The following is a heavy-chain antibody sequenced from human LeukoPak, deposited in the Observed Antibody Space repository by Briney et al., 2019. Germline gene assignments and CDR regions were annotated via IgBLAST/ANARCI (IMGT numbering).Heavy chain of an antibody. CDR3: ARGEWLVPRHIHPPDQ. J-gene: IGHJ5*02. CDR1: GFIFRSYG. CDR2: IRHDGSNK. Sequence: GGSLRLSCAASGFIFRSYGFHWVRQAPGKGLEWVAFIRHDGSNKSYADPVKGRFIISRDNSNNTLFFQINSRILADTTVFFCARGEWLVPRHIHPPDQWGQGTLVTVSS. D-gene: IGHD6-19*01. V-gene: IGHV3-30*02.